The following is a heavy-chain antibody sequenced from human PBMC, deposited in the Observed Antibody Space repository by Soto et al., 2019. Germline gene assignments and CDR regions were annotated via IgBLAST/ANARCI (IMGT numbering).Heavy chain of an antibody. D-gene: IGHD3-16*02. Sequence: SETLSLTCTVSGGSISNYYWSWIRQPAGKGLEWIGRMYASGKTYYNPSLKSRVTMSVDTSKNQFSLKLNSVTAADTAVYLCARERFDYVRGSYRGYYLDYWGQGTLVTVSS. CDR1: GGSISNYY. J-gene: IGHJ4*02. CDR2: MYASGKT. CDR3: ARERFDYVRGSYRGYYLDY. V-gene: IGHV4-4*07.